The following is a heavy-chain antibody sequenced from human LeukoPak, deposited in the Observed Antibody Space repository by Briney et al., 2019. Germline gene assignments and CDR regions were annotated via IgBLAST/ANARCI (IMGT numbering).Heavy chain of an antibody. V-gene: IGHV4-59*12. CDR2: IYYSGST. Sequence: PSETLSLTCTVSGGSISSYYWSWIRQPPGKGLEWIGYIYYSGSTNYNPSLKSRVTISVDTSKNQFSLKLSSVTAADTAVYYCAKDGQWLVPRGVDYWGQGTLVTVSS. J-gene: IGHJ4*02. CDR1: GGSISSYY. D-gene: IGHD6-19*01. CDR3: AKDGQWLVPRGVDY.